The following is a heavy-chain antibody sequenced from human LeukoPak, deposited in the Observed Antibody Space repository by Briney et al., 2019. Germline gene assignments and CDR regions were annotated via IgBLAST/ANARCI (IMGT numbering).Heavy chain of an antibody. V-gene: IGHV3-23*01. CDR1: GFTFSSYA. J-gene: IGHJ4*02. Sequence: GGSLRLSCAASGFTFSSYAMSWVRQAPGKGLEWVSDISGSGGSTYYADSVKGRFTISRDNSKNTLYLQMNSLRAEDTAVYYCAKSWRQWLVQDYFDYWGQGTLVTVSS. D-gene: IGHD6-19*01. CDR2: ISGSGGST. CDR3: AKSWRQWLVQDYFDY.